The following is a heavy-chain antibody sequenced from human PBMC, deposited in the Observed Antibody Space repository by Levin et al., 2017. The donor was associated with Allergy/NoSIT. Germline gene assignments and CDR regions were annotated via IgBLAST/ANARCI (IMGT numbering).Heavy chain of an antibody. D-gene: IGHD4-17*01. CDR3: AHVNGGDFFDY. CDR1: GFSLSTSGVG. Sequence: SGPTLVKPTQTLTLTCTFSGFSLSTSGVGVGWIRQPPGKALECLALINWDDDKHYSPSLKSRLTITKDASKNQVVLTMTNMDPVDTATYYRAHVNGGDFFDYWGQGTLVTVSS. V-gene: IGHV2-5*02. J-gene: IGHJ4*02. CDR2: INWDDDK.